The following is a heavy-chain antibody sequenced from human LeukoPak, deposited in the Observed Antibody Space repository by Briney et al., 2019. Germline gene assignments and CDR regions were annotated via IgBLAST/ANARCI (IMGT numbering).Heavy chain of an antibody. V-gene: IGHV3-43*01. D-gene: IGHD5-12*01. CDR2: INWDGGST. CDR1: GFIFDDFT. Sequence: GRSLRLSCAASGFIFDDFTIHWVRQVPGKGLEWVSLINWDGGSTYYADSVKGRFTISRDNSKNSLYLQMDSLTTEDTAFYYCAKGGVDSPMNFYHWGQGTLVTVSS. CDR3: AKGGVDSPMNFYH. J-gene: IGHJ4*02.